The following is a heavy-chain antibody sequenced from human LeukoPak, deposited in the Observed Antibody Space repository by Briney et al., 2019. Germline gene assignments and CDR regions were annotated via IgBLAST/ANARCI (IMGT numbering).Heavy chain of an antibody. CDR2: IWSDGSNK. CDR1: GFTFSSYG. D-gene: IGHD2-15*01. J-gene: IGHJ4*02. V-gene: IGHV3-33*01. CDR3: ARLGYCSGGSCYGSDY. Sequence: GGSLRLSCAASGFTFSSYGMHWVRQAPGKGLEWVAVIWSDGSNKYYADSVKGRFTISRDNSKNTMYLQMNSLRADDTAVYYCARLGYCSGGSCYGSDYWGQGTLVTVSS.